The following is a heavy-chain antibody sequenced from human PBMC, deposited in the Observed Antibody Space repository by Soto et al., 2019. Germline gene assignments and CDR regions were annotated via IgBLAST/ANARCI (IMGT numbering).Heavy chain of an antibody. CDR1: GFTFDDYG. CDR2: INWNGGST. Sequence: GGSLRLSCAASGFTFDDYGMSWVRQAPGKGLEWVSGINWNGGSTGYADSVKGRFTISRDNAKNSLYLQMNSLRAEDTALYYCARDPSQVPIYYYYGMDVWGQGTTVTVSS. CDR3: ARDPSQVPIYYYYGMDV. V-gene: IGHV3-20*04. J-gene: IGHJ6*02.